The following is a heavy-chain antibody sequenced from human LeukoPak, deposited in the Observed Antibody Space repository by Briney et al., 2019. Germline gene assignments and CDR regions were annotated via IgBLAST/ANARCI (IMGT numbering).Heavy chain of an antibody. CDR3: AKDFSYGSGSYYNDY. Sequence: PGGSLRLSCAASGFTFSSYDMHWVRQAPGKGLEWVAFIRYDGSNKYYADSVKGRFTISRDNSKNTLYLQMNSLRAEDTAVYYCAKDFSYGSGSYYNDYWGQGTLVTVSS. CDR1: GFTFSSYD. D-gene: IGHD3-10*01. V-gene: IGHV3-30*02. J-gene: IGHJ4*02. CDR2: IRYDGSNK.